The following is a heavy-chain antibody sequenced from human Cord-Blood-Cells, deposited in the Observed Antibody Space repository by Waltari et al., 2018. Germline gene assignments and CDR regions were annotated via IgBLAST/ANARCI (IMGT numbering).Heavy chain of an antibody. J-gene: IGHJ2*01. Sequence: QITLKESGPTLVKPTQTLTLTCTFSGFSLRTSGVGVGWIRQPPGKALEWLALIYWNDDKRYSPSLKSRLTITKDTSKNQVVLTMTNMDPVDTATYYCAHDGSLTGPYWYFDLWGRGTLVTVSS. D-gene: IGHD7-27*01. CDR2: IYWNDDK. CDR3: AHDGSLTGPYWYFDL. CDR1: GFSLRTSGVG. V-gene: IGHV2-5*01.